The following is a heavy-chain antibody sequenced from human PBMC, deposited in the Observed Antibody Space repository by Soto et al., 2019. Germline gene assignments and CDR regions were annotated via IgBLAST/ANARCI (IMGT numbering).Heavy chain of an antibody. CDR1: GYSFTSYW. CDR3: ARSRIAARNWFDP. D-gene: IGHD6-25*01. Sequence: GGSLQISCKGSGYSFTSYWIGWVRQMPGKGLEWMGIIYPGDSDTRYSPSFQGQVTISADKSISTAYLQWSSLKASDTAMYYCARSRIAARNWFDPWGQGTPVTVSS. V-gene: IGHV5-51*01. CDR2: IYPGDSDT. J-gene: IGHJ5*02.